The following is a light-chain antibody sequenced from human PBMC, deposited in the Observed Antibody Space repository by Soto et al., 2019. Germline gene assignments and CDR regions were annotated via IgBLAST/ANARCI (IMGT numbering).Light chain of an antibody. CDR2: GAS. CDR3: QQSNNWPWT. J-gene: IGKJ1*01. V-gene: IGKV3-15*01. Sequence: IVMTQSPATLSVSPGERATFSCRASQNIRTNLAWYQQKPGQVPRLLIYGASTRATGVPARFSGSGSGTEFTLTISSLQSEDFAVYYCQQSNNWPWTFGQGTKVDIK. CDR1: QNIRTN.